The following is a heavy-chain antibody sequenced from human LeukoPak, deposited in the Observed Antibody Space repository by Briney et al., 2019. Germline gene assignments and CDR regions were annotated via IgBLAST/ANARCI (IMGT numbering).Heavy chain of an antibody. D-gene: IGHD6-13*01. CDR2: INHSGST. CDR1: GGSFSGYY. J-gene: IGHJ4*02. Sequence: SETLSLTCAVYGGSFSGYYWSWIRQPPGKGLEWIGEINHSGSTNYNPSLKSRVTISVDTSKNQFSLKLSSVTAADTAVYYCARGGQLADYWSQGTLVTVSS. CDR3: ARGGQLADY. V-gene: IGHV4-34*01.